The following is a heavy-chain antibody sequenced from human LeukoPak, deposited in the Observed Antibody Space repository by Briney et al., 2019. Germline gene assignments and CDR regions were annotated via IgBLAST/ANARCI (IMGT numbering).Heavy chain of an antibody. CDR2: ISSSSSYI. CDR1: GFTFSSYS. J-gene: IGHJ4*02. V-gene: IGHV3-21*01. CDR3: ARGDYYDSSGYSDY. D-gene: IGHD3-22*01. Sequence: PGGSLRLSCAASGFTFSSYSMNWVRQAPGKGLEWVSSISSSSSYIYYVDSVKGRFTISRDNAKNSLYLQMNSLRAEDTAVYYCARGDYYDSSGYSDYWGQGTLVTVSS.